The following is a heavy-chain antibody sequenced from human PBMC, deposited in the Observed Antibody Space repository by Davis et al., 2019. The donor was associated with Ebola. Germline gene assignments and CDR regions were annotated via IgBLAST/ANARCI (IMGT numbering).Heavy chain of an antibody. V-gene: IGHV3-23*01. D-gene: IGHD3-22*01. J-gene: IGHJ4*02. CDR3: AKAGVVVNGGLDY. Sequence: GGSLRLSCTDSVITFSSYSMTWVRQAPGKGLEWVAAISGSGGSTYYADSVKGLFTISRDNSKNTLYLQMNSLGAEDTAVYYCAKAGVVVNGGLDYWGQGTLVTVSS. CDR1: VITFSSYS. CDR2: ISGSGGST.